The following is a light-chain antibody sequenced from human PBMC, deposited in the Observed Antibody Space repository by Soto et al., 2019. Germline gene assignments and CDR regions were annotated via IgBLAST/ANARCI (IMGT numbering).Light chain of an antibody. J-gene: IGKJ3*01. CDR2: GAS. CDR3: QQYGHSPIT. Sequence: EIVLTQSPGTLSLSPGERATLSCRASQSVSSNSLAWYQQKPGQAPSILIYGASSRATGIPDRFSGSGSGADFTLTITRLEPEDFAVYYCQQYGHSPITFGPGTKVHIK. V-gene: IGKV3-20*01. CDR1: QSVSSNS.